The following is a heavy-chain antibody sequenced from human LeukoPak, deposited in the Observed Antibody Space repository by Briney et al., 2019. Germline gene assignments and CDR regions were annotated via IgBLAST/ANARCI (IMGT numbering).Heavy chain of an antibody. V-gene: IGHV3-73*01. D-gene: IGHD3-22*01. Sequence: LPGGSLKLSCAASGFTFSGFAMHWVRQASGKGLEWVGRIRSKANSYATAYAASVKGRFTISRDDSKNTAYLQMNSLKTEDTAVYYCTRWRHYYDSSGYYGGFDYWGQGTLVTVSS. CDR1: GFTFSGFA. J-gene: IGHJ4*02. CDR3: TRWRHYYDSSGYYGGFDY. CDR2: IRSKANSYAT.